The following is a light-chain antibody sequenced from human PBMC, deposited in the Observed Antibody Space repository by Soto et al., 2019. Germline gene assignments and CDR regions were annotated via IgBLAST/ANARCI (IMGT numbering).Light chain of an antibody. CDR2: EAT. Sequence: QSALTQPASVSGSPGQSITIPCTGTSSDVGTYDLVSWYQHHPGAAPKLMIYEATRRPSGISNRFSGSKSGNTASLTISGLQAEDEADYYCCSFAGSNSWVFGGGTQLTVL. CDR3: CSFAGSNSWV. V-gene: IGLV2-23*01. J-gene: IGLJ3*02. CDR1: SSDVGTYDL.